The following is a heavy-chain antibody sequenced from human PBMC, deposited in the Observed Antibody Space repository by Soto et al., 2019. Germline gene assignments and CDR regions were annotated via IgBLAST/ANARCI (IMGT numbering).Heavy chain of an antibody. V-gene: IGHV5-51*01. Sequence: GESLKISCKGSGYSFTSYWIGWVRQMPGKGLEWMGIIYPGDSDTRYSPSFQGQVTISADKSISTAYLQWSSLKASDTAMYYCSSKSGSSSWQWGSYYATDVWGQGTTVTVSS. CDR3: SSKSGSSSWQWGSYYATDV. J-gene: IGHJ6*02. CDR1: GYSFTSYW. CDR2: IYPGDSDT. D-gene: IGHD6-13*01.